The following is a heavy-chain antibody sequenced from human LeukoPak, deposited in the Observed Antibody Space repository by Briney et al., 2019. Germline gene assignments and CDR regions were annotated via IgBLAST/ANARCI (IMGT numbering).Heavy chain of an antibody. Sequence: GASVKVSCKASGYTFTSYVISWVRQAPGQGLEWMGWISAYHSNTNYAQKLKGRVTMTTDTSTSTAYMELRSLRSDDTAVYYCARYRWLLLDFDYWGQGTLVTVSS. D-gene: IGHD3-22*01. CDR2: ISAYHSNT. CDR1: GYTFTSYV. V-gene: IGHV1-18*01. CDR3: ARYRWLLLDFDY. J-gene: IGHJ4*02.